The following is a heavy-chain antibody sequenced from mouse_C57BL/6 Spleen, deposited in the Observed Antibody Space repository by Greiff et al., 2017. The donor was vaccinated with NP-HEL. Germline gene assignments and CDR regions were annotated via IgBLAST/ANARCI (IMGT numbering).Heavy chain of an antibody. CDR1: GYSFTSYY. CDR3: ARWDYDGTYYFDY. D-gene: IGHD2-4*01. V-gene: IGHV1-66*01. J-gene: IGHJ2*01. CDR2: IYPGSGNT. Sequence: QVQLQQSGPELVKPGASVKISCKASGYSFTSYYIHWVKQRPGQGLEWIGWIYPGSGNTKYNEKFKGKATLTADTSSSTAYMQLSSLTSEDSAVYYCARWDYDGTYYFDYWGQGTTLTVSS.